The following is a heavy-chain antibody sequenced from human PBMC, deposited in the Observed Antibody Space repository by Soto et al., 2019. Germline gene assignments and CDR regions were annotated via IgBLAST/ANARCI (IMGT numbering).Heavy chain of an antibody. D-gene: IGHD3-10*01. V-gene: IGHV3-23*01. Sequence: GGSLRLSCAASGFTFSSYAMSWVRQAPGKGLEWVSAISGSGGSTYYAESVKGRFTISRDNSKNTLYLQMNSLRAGDTAVYYCAKGPYGPGSFDYWGQGTLVTVSS. CDR1: GFTFSSYA. J-gene: IGHJ4*02. CDR2: ISGSGGST. CDR3: AKGPYGPGSFDY.